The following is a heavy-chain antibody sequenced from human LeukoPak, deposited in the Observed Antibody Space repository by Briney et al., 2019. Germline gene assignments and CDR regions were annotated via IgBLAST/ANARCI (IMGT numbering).Heavy chain of an antibody. CDR2: IYYSGST. J-gene: IGHJ5*02. D-gene: IGHD2-2*01. Sequence: SETLSLTCTVSGGSISSSSYYWGWIRQPPGKGLEWIGSIYYSGSTYYNPSLKSRVTISADTSKNQFSLKLSSVTAADTAVYYCARIYCSSTSCNGEGFDPWGQGTLVTVSS. CDR1: GGSISSSSYY. CDR3: ARIYCSSTSCNGEGFDP. V-gene: IGHV4-39*01.